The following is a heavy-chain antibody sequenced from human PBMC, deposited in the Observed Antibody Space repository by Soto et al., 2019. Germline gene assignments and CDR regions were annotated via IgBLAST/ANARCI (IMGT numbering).Heavy chain of an antibody. D-gene: IGHD6-13*01. CDR2: ISSSSSTI. V-gene: IGHV3-48*01. CDR3: ARHPDRIAQIGWFDP. J-gene: IGHJ5*02. Sequence: EVQLVESGGGLVQPGGSLRLSCAASGFTFSSYSMNWVRQAPGKGLEWVSYISSSSSTIYYADSVKGRFTISRDNAKNSLYLQMNSLRAEDTAVYYRARHPDRIAQIGWFDPWGQGTLVTVSS. CDR1: GFTFSSYS.